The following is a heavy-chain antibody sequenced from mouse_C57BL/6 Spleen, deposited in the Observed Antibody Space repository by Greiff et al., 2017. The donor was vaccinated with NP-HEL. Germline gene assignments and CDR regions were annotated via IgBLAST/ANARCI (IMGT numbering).Heavy chain of an antibody. J-gene: IGHJ3*01. Sequence: VMLVESGPGLVAPSQSLSITCTVSGFSLTSYGVHWVRQPPGKGLEWLVVIWSDGSTTYNSALKSRLSISKDNFKSQVFLKMNSLQTDDTDMYYCARHEGYYEYDEVACFAYWGEGRLVTVSA. D-gene: IGHD2-4*01. V-gene: IGHV2-6-1*01. CDR3: ARHEGYYEYDEVACFAY. CDR2: IWSDGST. CDR1: GFSLTSYG.